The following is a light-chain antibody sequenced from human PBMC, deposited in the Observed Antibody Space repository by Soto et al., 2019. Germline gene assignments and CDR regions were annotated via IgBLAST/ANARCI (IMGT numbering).Light chain of an antibody. J-gene: IGKJ1*01. CDR3: QQYDKYST. CDR1: QSISNY. V-gene: IGKV1-39*01. Sequence: DIQMTQSPSSLSASVGDRVTITCRASQSISNYLNWYQQRPGKAPKLLIYLASSLSSGVPSRFSGSGSGTEFTLTVTSLQPEDFATYFCQQYDKYSTFGHGTKVDIK. CDR2: LAS.